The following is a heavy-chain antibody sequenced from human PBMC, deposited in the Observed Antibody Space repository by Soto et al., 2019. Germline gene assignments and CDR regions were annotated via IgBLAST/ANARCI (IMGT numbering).Heavy chain of an antibody. Sequence: QVQLVESGGGVVQPGRSLRLSCAASGFTFSSYAMHWVRQAPGKGLEWVAVISHDGSNKYYADSVKGRFTISRDNSKNTLYLQMNSLRAEDTAVYYCARVRMATKKGLDAFDIWGQGTMVTVSS. CDR1: GFTFSSYA. J-gene: IGHJ3*02. CDR3: ARVRMATKKGLDAFDI. D-gene: IGHD5-12*01. V-gene: IGHV3-30-3*01. CDR2: ISHDGSNK.